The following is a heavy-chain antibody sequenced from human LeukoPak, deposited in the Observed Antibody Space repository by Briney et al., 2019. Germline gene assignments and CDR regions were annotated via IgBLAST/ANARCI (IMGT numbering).Heavy chain of an antibody. D-gene: IGHD2-2*01. CDR2: IYSGGST. V-gene: IGHV3-66*02. CDR1: GFTVSSNY. J-gene: IGHJ6*03. CDR3: ARRTRYYYYMDV. Sequence: GGSLRLSCAASGFTVSSNYMSWVRQAPGKGLEWVSVIYSGGSTYYADSVKGRFTISRDNSKNTLYLQMNSLRAEDTAGYCCARRTRYYYYMDVWGKGTTVTVSS.